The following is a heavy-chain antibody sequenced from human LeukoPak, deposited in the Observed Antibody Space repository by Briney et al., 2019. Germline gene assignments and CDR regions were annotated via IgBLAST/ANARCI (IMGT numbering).Heavy chain of an antibody. V-gene: IGHV3-30*18. CDR3: AKQDSVVVPAGTYNWLDP. CDR1: GFTFSDYT. Sequence: PGGSLRLSCAASGFTFSDYTMNWVRQTPGKGLEWVAVISYDGSNKYYADSVKGRFTISRDNSKNTLSLQMNSLRAEDTAVYYCAKQDSVVVPAGTYNWLDPWGQGTLVTVSS. CDR2: ISYDGSNK. D-gene: IGHD2-2*01. J-gene: IGHJ5*02.